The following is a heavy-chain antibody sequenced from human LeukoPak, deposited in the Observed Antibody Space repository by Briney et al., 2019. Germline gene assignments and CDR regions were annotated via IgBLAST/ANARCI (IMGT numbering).Heavy chain of an antibody. CDR1: GYTFTSYD. D-gene: IGHD1-26*01. Sequence: ASVKVSCKASGYTFTSYDINWVRQATGQGLEWMGWISAYNGNTNYAQKLQGRVTMTTDTSTSTAYMELRSLRSDDTAVYYCARDHAYSGSYYYYYYYGMDVWGQGTTVTVSS. CDR3: ARDHAYSGSYYYYYYYGMDV. CDR2: ISAYNGNT. J-gene: IGHJ6*02. V-gene: IGHV1-18*01.